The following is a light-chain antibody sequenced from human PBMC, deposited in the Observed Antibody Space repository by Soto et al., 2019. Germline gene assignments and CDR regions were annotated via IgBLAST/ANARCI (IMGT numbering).Light chain of an antibody. Sequence: QSALTQPASVSGSPGQSVTISCTGTWSDVGIYDLVSWYQQPPGTAPKLLIYQVSYRPSGVPDRFSGSKSGNTASLTISGLQAEDEADYYCSLKTNSVTWVFGGGTKVTVL. CDR3: SLKTNSVTWV. CDR1: WSDVGIYDL. J-gene: IGLJ3*02. V-gene: IGLV2-18*01. CDR2: QVS.